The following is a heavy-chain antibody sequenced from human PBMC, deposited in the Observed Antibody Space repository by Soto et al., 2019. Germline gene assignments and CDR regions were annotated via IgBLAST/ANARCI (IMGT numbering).Heavy chain of an antibody. CDR2: ISAYNGNT. J-gene: IGHJ6*02. CDR3: ARGCSSTSCDYYYGMDV. V-gene: IGHV1-18*01. D-gene: IGHD2-2*01. Sequence: GASVNVSCKASGYTFTSYGISWVRQAPGQGLEWMGWISAYNGNTNYAQKLQGRVTMTTDTSTSTAYMELRSLRSDDTAVYYCARGCSSTSCDYYYGMDVWGQGTTVTVSS. CDR1: GYTFTSYG.